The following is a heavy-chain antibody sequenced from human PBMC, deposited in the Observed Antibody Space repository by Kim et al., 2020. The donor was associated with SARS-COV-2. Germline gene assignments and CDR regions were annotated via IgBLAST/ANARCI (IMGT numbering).Heavy chain of an antibody. D-gene: IGHD5-12*01. J-gene: IGHJ6*01. V-gene: IGHV1-69*13. Sequence: SVKASCKTSGNTFKTNAINWVRQAPGQGLEWMGGIIPIYDSTNVARKFQGRVTLTADDSANIAYMDLTSLTSEDTAVYYCASGGYSGYDFMDTYSYSAVAVWGQGTPVTVSS. CDR3: ASGGYSGYDFMDTYSYSAVAV. CDR1: GNTFKTNA. CDR2: IIPIYDST.